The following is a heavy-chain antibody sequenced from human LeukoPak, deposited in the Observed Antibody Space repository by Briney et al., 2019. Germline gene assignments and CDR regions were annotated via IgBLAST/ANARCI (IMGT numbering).Heavy chain of an antibody. CDR2: IVGSGGAT. CDR1: GFTFGNYV. Sequence: QPGGSLRLSCAASGFTFGNYVMSWVRQAPGKGLEWVSSIVGSGGATYSADSVKGRFTISRDNSKKTLHLQMNSLRAEDTAIYYCAKAVGASYYAAFDYWGQGTLVPVSS. J-gene: IGHJ4*02. V-gene: IGHV3-23*01. D-gene: IGHD2-2*01. CDR3: AKAVGASYYAAFDY.